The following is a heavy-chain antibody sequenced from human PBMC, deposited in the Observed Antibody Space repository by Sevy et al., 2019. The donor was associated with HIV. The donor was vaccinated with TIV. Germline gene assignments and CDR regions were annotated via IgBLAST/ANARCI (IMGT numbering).Heavy chain of an antibody. CDR1: GLIVSSNF. CDR3: ARGKHISDYYESFDY. Sequence: GGSLRLSCAASGLIVSSNFMSWVRQAPGKGLEWVSVLYLGGSTYYADSVKGRFTSSRDDSKNTLYLQMNSLRAEDTAVYFCARGKHISDYYESFDYWGQGTLVTVSS. J-gene: IGHJ4*02. CDR2: LYLGGST. D-gene: IGHD3-3*01. V-gene: IGHV3-53*01.